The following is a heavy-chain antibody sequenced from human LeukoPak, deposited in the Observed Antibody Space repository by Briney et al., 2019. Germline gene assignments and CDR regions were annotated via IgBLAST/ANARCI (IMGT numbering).Heavy chain of an antibody. CDR1: GFTFSSSS. Sequence: GGSLRLSCAASGFTFSSSSMSWVRQAPGKGLEWVSSISGSGGSTYYADSVKGRFTISRDNSKNTLYLQMNSLKTEDTAVYYCTTERSGSFPYWGQGALVTVSS. J-gene: IGHJ4*02. CDR2: ISGSGGST. D-gene: IGHD1-26*01. V-gene: IGHV3-23*01. CDR3: TTERSGSFPY.